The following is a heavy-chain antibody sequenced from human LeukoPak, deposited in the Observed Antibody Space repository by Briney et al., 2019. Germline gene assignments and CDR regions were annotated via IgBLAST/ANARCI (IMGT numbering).Heavy chain of an antibody. CDR2: ISTSGGST. V-gene: IGHV3-23*01. D-gene: IGHD3-10*01. CDR1: RFTLSNYA. CDR3: AKDGMVRGVFPNYFEY. Sequence: GGSLTLLCATSRFTLSNYAMSWVRQAPGKGLEWVSTISTSGGSTYYADSVKGRFTISRDNSKNTLYLQMNSLRAEDTAVYYCAKDGMVRGVFPNYFEYWGQGGLVTVSS. J-gene: IGHJ4*02.